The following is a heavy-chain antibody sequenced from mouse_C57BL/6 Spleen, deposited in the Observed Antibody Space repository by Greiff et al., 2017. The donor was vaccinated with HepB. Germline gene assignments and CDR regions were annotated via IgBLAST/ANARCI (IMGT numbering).Heavy chain of an antibody. J-gene: IGHJ1*03. CDR3: ARHGYWYFDV. CDR1: GFTFSDYG. Sequence: EVMLVESGGGLVKPGGSLKLSCAASGFTFSDYGMHWVRQAPEKGLEWVAYISSGSSTIYYADTVKGRFTISRDNAKNTLFLQRTSLRSEDTAMYYCARHGYWYFDVWGTGTTVTVSS. CDR2: ISSGSSTI. V-gene: IGHV5-17*01.